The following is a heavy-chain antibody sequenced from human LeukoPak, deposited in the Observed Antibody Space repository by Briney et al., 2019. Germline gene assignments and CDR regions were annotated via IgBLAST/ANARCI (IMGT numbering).Heavy chain of an antibody. CDR3: ARAEVTWFAP. CDR1: RGSISSGNYY. CDR2: IFYNGDT. J-gene: IGHJ5*02. V-gene: IGHV4-30-4*01. D-gene: IGHD3-10*01. Sequence: PSETLSLTCTVSRGSISSGNYYWSWIPQTPGKGLEWMGYIFYNGDTYYNPSLKSRITISVDASRNRFSLNLSSVTAADTALYFCARAEVTWFAPWGQGILVTVSS.